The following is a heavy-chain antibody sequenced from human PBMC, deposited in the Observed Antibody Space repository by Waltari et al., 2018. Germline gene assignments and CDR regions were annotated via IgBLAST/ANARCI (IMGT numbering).Heavy chain of an antibody. CDR1: GFSFSGSA. CDR2: IRTKAKNYAT. Sequence: EVQLVESGGGLVQPGESLKLSCVASGFSFSGSAMHWVRQASGKGLEGVGRIRTKAKNYATGYGASVKGRFTISRDDSKNTTYLQMNSLKTEDTAVYYCSRPPYGDTDYWGQGTLVTVSS. D-gene: IGHD4-17*01. V-gene: IGHV3-73*02. CDR3: SRPPYGDTDY. J-gene: IGHJ4*02.